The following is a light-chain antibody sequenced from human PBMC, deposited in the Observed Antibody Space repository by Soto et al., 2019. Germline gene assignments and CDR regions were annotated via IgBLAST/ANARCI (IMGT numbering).Light chain of an antibody. Sequence: IVLTQSRRTLSLSPGPRSTLSCRASQSVDSAYLAWYQQKPDQSPRLLIHATSTRAAGIPDRFSGSGSGKDFTLNISRLEPDDVAVYYCQQYDTSPPMYTFGQGTKVDIK. J-gene: IGKJ2*01. CDR3: QQYDTSPPMYT. V-gene: IGKV3-20*01. CDR1: QSVDSAY. CDR2: ATS.